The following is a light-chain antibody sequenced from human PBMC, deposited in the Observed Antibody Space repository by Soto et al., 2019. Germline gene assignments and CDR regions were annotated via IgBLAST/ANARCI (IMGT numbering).Light chain of an antibody. CDR2: DAS. Sequence: DTQMTQSPSTLSASVGDRVTITCRASQSMSNWLAWYQQKPGKAPKLLIYDASSLESGVPSRFSGSGSGTKFTLTISSLQPEDFATYYCLQDYSYPWTFGQGTKVDIK. CDR3: LQDYSYPWT. J-gene: IGKJ1*01. V-gene: IGKV1-5*01. CDR1: QSMSNW.